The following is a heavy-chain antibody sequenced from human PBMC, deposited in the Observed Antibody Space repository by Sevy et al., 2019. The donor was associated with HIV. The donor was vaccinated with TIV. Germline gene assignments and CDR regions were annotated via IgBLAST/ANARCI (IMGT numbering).Heavy chain of an antibody. CDR1: GDSVSSNSAA. D-gene: IGHD6-13*01. V-gene: IGHV6-1*01. CDR2: TYYRSKWYN. CDR3: ARSGVAAACTGIYWYFDL. Sequence: SQTLSLTCAISGDSVSSNSAAWNWIRQSPSRGLEWLGRTYYRSKWYNDYVVSVKSRITINPDTSKNQFSLQLNSVTPEDTAVYYCARSGVAAACTGIYWYFDLWGRGTLVTVSS. J-gene: IGHJ2*01.